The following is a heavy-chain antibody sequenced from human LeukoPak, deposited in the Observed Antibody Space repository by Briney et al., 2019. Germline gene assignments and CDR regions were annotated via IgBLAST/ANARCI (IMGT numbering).Heavy chain of an antibody. J-gene: IGHJ4*02. CDR2: INAGNGNT. Sequence: ASVKVSCKASGYTFTSYAMHWVRQAPGQRLEWMGWINAGNGNTKYSQKFQGRVTITRDTSASTAYMELSSLRSEDTAVYYCARSTAAAVQGHYQGLGYYFDYWGQGTLVTVSS. CDR3: ARSTAAAVQGHYQGLGYYFDY. V-gene: IGHV1-3*01. D-gene: IGHD6-13*01. CDR1: GYTFTSYA.